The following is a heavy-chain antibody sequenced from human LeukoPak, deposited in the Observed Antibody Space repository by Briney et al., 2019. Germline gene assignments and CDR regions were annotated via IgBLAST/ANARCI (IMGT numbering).Heavy chain of an antibody. CDR2: ISAYNGNT. Sequence: GASVKVSCXASGYTFTSYGISWVRQAPGQGLEWMAWISAYNGNTNYAQKLQGRVTMTTDTSTSTAYMELRSLRSDDTAVYYCARSISIVVVPAAIDYFDYWGQGTLVTVSS. J-gene: IGHJ4*02. D-gene: IGHD2-2*02. V-gene: IGHV1-18*01. CDR3: ARSISIVVVPAAIDYFDY. CDR1: GYTFTSYG.